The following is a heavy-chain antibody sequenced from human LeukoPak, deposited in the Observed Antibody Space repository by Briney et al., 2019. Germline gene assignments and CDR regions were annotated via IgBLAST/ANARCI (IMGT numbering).Heavy chain of an antibody. CDR2: IIPIFGTA. J-gene: IGHJ6*02. CDR1: GGIFISYV. Sequence: ASVKVSCKASGGIFISYVISWVRRAPGQGLECMGGIIPIFGTANYAQKFQGRVTITADESTSTAYMELSSLRSEDTAIYYCAREHTTSSSYYGTDVWGQGTTVTVSS. D-gene: IGHD1-14*01. V-gene: IGHV1-69*13. CDR3: AREHTTSSSYYGTDV.